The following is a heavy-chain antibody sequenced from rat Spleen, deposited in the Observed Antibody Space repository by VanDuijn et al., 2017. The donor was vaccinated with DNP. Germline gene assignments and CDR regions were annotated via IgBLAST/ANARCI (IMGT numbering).Heavy chain of an antibody. CDR3: ARRPTGDAMDA. J-gene: IGHJ4*01. CDR2: INTGSGGT. CDR1: GYTFTTYY. Sequence: QVQLQQSGAELAKPGSSVMISCRASGYTFTTYYISWIKQTTGQGLEYIGYINTGSGGTNYNEKFKGKATLTVDRSSNTAFMELNSLTPDDSAVYFCARRPTGDAMDAWGQGTSVTVSS. V-gene: IGHV1-43*01. D-gene: IGHD4-2*01.